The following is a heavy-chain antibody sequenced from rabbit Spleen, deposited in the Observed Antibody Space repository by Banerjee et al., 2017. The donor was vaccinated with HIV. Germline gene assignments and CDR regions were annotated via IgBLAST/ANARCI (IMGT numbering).Heavy chain of an antibody. Sequence: QSLEESGGDLVKPGASLTLTCTASGFSFSSIYYMCWVRQAPGKGLEWIACIYTGSSGSTYYASWAKGRFTISKTSSTTVTLQMTSLTAADTATYFCARDLRYGGSALWGQGTLVTVS. CDR3: ARDLRYGGSAL. V-gene: IGHV1S40*01. J-gene: IGHJ4*01. D-gene: IGHD4-2*01. CDR1: GFSFSSIYY. CDR2: IYTGSSGST.